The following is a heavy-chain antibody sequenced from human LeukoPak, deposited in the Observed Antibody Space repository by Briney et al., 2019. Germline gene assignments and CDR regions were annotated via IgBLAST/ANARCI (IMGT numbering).Heavy chain of an antibody. V-gene: IGHV4-59*11. Sequence: SETLSLTCTVSGGSISSHYWSWLRQPPGKGLEWIGYIYYSGSTNYNPSLKSRVTISVDTSKSQFSLKLSSVTAADTAVYYCARDVDTAMVRYFDYWGQGTLVTVSS. CDR2: IYYSGST. CDR1: GGSISSHY. CDR3: ARDVDTAMVRYFDY. J-gene: IGHJ4*02. D-gene: IGHD5-18*01.